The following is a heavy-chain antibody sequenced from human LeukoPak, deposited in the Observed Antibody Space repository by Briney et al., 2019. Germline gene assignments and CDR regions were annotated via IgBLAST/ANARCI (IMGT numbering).Heavy chain of an antibody. CDR2: INHSGST. J-gene: IGHJ4*02. Sequence: PSETLSLTCAVYGGSFSGYYWSWIRQPPGKGLEWIGEINHSGSTNYNPSLKSRVTISVDTSKNQFSLKLSSVTAADTAVYYCAREGGPCRPLDYSGQGTLVTVAS. V-gene: IGHV4-34*01. CDR1: GGSFSGYY. CDR3: AREGGPCRPLDY.